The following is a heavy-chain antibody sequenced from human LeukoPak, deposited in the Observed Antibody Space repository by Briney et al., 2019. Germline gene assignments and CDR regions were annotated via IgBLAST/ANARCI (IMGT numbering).Heavy chain of an antibody. V-gene: IGHV3-21*04. CDR2: ISSSSTYI. CDR1: GFSFSTYY. D-gene: IGHD5-18*01. J-gene: IGHJ3*02. Sequence: PGGSLRLSCAASGFSFSTYYVNWVGQAPGKGLEWVSCISSSSTYIFYADSVRGRFAISRDNAKNSLYLQMNSLRAEDTAVYYCARRQNVDTAMVSDAFDIWGQGTMVTVSS. CDR3: ARRQNVDTAMVSDAFDI.